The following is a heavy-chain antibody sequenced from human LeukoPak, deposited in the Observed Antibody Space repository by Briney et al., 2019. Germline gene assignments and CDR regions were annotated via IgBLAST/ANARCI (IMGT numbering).Heavy chain of an antibody. D-gene: IGHD1-26*01. CDR3: ARVLRWELPIDY. J-gene: IGHJ4*02. CDR1: GGTFSSYA. Sequence: ASVKVSCKASGGTFSSYAISWVRQAPGQGLEWMGWINPNSGGTNYAQKFQGRVTMTRDTSISTAYMELSRLRSDDTAVYYCARVLRWELPIDYWGQGTLVTVSS. V-gene: IGHV1-2*02. CDR2: INPNSGGT.